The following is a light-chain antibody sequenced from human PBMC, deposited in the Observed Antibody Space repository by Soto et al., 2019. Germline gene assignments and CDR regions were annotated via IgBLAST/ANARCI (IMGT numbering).Light chain of an antibody. CDR1: QSVSSN. CDR3: QQYNNWPPWT. Sequence: EIVMTQSPATLSVSPVERATLSCRASQSVSSNLAWYQQKPGQAPRLLIYGASTRATGIPTRFSGSGSGTEFTLTISSRQSEDFAVYYCQQYNNWPPWTFGQGTKVEIK. V-gene: IGKV3-15*01. CDR2: GAS. J-gene: IGKJ1*01.